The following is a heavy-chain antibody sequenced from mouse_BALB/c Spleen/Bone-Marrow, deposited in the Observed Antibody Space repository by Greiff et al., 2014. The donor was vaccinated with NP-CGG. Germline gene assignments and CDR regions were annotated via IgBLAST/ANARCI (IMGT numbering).Heavy chain of an antibody. CDR2: ISSGSSTF. Sequence: DVKLVESGGGLVQPGGSRKLSCAASGFTFSSFGMHWIRQAPEKGLEWVAYISSGSSTFYYADTVKGRFTVSRDNPKNTLFLQMTGLRSEDTAMYYCAREGGDYAGVDHWGQGTTLTVSS. J-gene: IGHJ2*01. CDR3: AREGGDYAGVDH. V-gene: IGHV5-17*02. CDR1: GFTFSSFG. D-gene: IGHD2-13*01.